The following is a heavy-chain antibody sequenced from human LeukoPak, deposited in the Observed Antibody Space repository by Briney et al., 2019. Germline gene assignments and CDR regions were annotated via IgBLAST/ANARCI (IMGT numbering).Heavy chain of an antibody. Sequence: GGSLRLSCAASGFTFSSYWMNWVRQAPGKGLEWVANIKQDGSEKYYVDSVKGRFTISRDNAKNSLYLQMNSLRAEDTAVYYCARGYFDWLYFFDYWGQGTLVTVSS. J-gene: IGHJ4*02. CDR3: ARGYFDWLYFFDY. CDR1: GFTFSSYW. D-gene: IGHD3-9*01. CDR2: IKQDGSEK. V-gene: IGHV3-7*01.